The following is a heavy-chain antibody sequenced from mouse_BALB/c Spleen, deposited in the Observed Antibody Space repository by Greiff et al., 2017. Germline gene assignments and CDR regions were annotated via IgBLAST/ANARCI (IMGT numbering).Heavy chain of an antibody. CDR3: ARGDYDYDAGFAY. CDR2: ISSGSSTI. Sequence: EVKLVESGGGLVKPGGSRKLSCAASGFTFSSFGMHWVRQAPEKGLEWVAYISSGSSTIYYADTVKGRFTISRDNPKNTLFLQMTSLRSEDTAMYYCARGDYDYDAGFAYWGQGTLVTVSA. J-gene: IGHJ3*01. V-gene: IGHV5-17*02. CDR1: GFTFSSFG. D-gene: IGHD2-4*01.